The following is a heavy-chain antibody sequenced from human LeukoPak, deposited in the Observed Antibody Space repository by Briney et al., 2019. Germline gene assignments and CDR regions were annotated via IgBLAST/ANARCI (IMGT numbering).Heavy chain of an antibody. CDR2: IYPGDSET. J-gene: IGHJ4*02. V-gene: IGHV5-51*01. Sequence: GESLKISCKGSGYSSTNYWIGWVRQVPGTGLEWMGIIYPGDSETRYSPSFQGQVTISADKSISTAYLQWSSLKASDTAMYYCARHTRATPFDYWGQGTLVTVSS. CDR1: GYSSTNYW. D-gene: IGHD2-15*01. CDR3: ARHTRATPFDY.